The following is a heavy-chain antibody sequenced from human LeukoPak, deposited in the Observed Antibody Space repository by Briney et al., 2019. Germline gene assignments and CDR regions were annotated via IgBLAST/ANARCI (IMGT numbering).Heavy chain of an antibody. J-gene: IGHJ4*02. CDR3: ARDLAAAEEY. CDR1: GGSFSGYY. CDR2: INHSGST. Sequence: SETLSLTCAVYGGSFSGYYWSWIRQPPGKGLEWIGEINHSGSTNYNPSLKSRVTISVDTSKNQFSLKLSSVTAADTAVYYCARDLAAAEEYWGQGTLVTVSS. V-gene: IGHV4-34*01. D-gene: IGHD6-13*01.